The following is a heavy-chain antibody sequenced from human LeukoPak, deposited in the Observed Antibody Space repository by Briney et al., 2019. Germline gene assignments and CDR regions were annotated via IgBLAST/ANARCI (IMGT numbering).Heavy chain of an antibody. Sequence: SETLSLTCTVSGGSISSYYWSWIRQPAGKGLAWIGRIYTSGSTNYNPSLKSRVTMSVDTSKNQFSLKLSSVTAADTAVYYCARVSRTPYSSSWSGGAFDIWGQGTMVTVSS. CDR2: IYTSGST. CDR1: GGSISSYY. J-gene: IGHJ3*02. D-gene: IGHD6-13*01. V-gene: IGHV4-4*07. CDR3: ARVSRTPYSSSWSGGAFDI.